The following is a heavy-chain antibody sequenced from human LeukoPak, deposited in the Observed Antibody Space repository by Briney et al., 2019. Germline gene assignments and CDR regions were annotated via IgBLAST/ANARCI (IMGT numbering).Heavy chain of an antibody. J-gene: IGHJ4*02. V-gene: IGHV1-2*06. CDR3: ARDREVAQEFDY. CDR2: INPNSGGT. Sequence: GASVKVSCKASGYTFTSNYMHWVRQAPGQGLEWMGRINPNSGGTNYAQKFQGRVTMTRDTSISTAYMELSRLRSDDTAVYYCARDREVAQEFDYWGQGTLVTVSS. D-gene: IGHD5-24*01. CDR1: GYTFTSNY.